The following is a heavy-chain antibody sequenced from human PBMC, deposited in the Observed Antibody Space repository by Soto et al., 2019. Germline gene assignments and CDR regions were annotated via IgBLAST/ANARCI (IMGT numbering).Heavy chain of an antibody. CDR2: ISAYNGNT. V-gene: IGHV1-18*01. D-gene: IGHD6-13*01. J-gene: IGHJ5*02. CDR3: ARDRGAAAGTFWFDP. Sequence: ASVKVSCKASGYTFTSYGISCVRQAPGQGLEWMGWISAYNGNTNYAQKLQGRVTMTTDTSTSTAYMELRSLRSDDTAVYYCARDRGAAAGTFWFDPWGQGTLVTVSS. CDR1: GYTFTSYG.